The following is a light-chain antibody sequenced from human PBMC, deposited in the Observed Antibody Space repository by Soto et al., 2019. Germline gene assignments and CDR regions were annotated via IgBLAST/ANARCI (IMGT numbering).Light chain of an antibody. CDR3: QQYNNWPPIT. Sequence: TQSPATVSVSPGERSTLSFSASQSVSNYLAWYQQKPGQSPRLLIYGASTRATGIPARFSGSGSGTEFTLTISSLQSEDFAVYYCQQYNNWPPITFGQGTRLEIK. CDR2: GAS. V-gene: IGKV3-15*01. CDR1: QSVSNY. J-gene: IGKJ5*01.